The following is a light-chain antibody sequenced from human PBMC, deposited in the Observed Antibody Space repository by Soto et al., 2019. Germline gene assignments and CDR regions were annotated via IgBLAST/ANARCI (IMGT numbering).Light chain of an antibody. CDR2: GAS. CDR1: QSVTSTH. Sequence: EIVLTQSPGTLSLSPGERATLSCGASQSVTSTHLAWYQQKPGQAPRLLIYGASSRATGIPDRFSGSGSGTDFTLTISRLEPEDFAVYYCQQYGSSPWTFGQGTKVDI. J-gene: IGKJ1*01. V-gene: IGKV3-20*01. CDR3: QQYGSSPWT.